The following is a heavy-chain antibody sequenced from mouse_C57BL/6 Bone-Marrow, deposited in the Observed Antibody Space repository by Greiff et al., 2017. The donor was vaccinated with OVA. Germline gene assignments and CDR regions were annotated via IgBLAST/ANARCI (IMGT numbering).Heavy chain of an antibody. CDR2: IDPSDSYT. Sequence: VKLVESGAELVKPGASVKLSCKASGYTFTSYWMQWVKQRPGQGLEWIGEIDPSDSYTNYNQKFKGKATLTVDTSSSTAYMQLSSLTSEDSAVYYCYDYDGYWGQGTTLTVSS. D-gene: IGHD2-4*01. V-gene: IGHV1-50*01. CDR1: GYTFTSYW. CDR3: YDYDGY. J-gene: IGHJ2*01.